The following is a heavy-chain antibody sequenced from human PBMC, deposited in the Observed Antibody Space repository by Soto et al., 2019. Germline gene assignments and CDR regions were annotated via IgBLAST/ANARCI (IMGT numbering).Heavy chain of an antibody. Sequence: SETLSLTCTVSGGSISSSSYYWGWIRQPPGKGLEWSGSIYYSGSTYYNPSLKSRVTISVDTSKNQFSLKLSSVTAADTAVYYCAGSDYDSSWWVDPWGQGTLVTVSS. CDR2: IYYSGST. CDR1: GGSISSSSYY. J-gene: IGHJ5*02. V-gene: IGHV4-39*01. D-gene: IGHD3-22*01. CDR3: AGSDYDSSWWVDP.